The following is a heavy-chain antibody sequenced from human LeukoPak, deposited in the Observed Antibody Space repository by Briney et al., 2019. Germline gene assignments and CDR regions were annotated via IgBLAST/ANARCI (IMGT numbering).Heavy chain of an antibody. V-gene: IGHV5-51*01. J-gene: IGHJ4*02. CDR3: ARSKDYYDSSGFFY. D-gene: IGHD3-22*01. CDR2: IYPGDSDT. Sequence: GESLQISCKGSGYIFTSYWIGWVRQLPGKGLEWMGIIYPGDSDTRYSPSFQGQVTISADKSISTAYLQWSSLKASDTAMYYCARSKDYYDSSGFFYWGQGTLVTVSS. CDR1: GYIFTSYW.